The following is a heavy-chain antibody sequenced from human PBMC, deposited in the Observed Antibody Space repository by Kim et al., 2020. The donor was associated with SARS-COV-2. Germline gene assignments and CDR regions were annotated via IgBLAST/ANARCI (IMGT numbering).Heavy chain of an antibody. D-gene: IGHD5-12*01. Sequence: SVKVSCKASGGTFSSYAISWVRQAPGQGLEWMGGIIPIFGTTNRAQKFQGRVTITADESTSTAYLELSSLRYEDTAVYYCARAGWRSGYSDRDGGRYSYHAMDIWGQGTTVTVSS. CDR2: IIPIFGTT. CDR1: GGTFSSYA. V-gene: IGHV1-69*13. J-gene: IGHJ6*02. CDR3: ARAGWRSGYSDRDGGRYSYHAMDI.